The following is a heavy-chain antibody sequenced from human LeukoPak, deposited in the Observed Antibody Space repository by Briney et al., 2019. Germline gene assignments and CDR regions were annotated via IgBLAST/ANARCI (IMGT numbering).Heavy chain of an antibody. D-gene: IGHD3-3*01. J-gene: IGHJ4*02. CDR3: ARSPLLTDFWSGPFDY. V-gene: IGHV5-51*01. Sequence: GESLQISCKGSGYSFTSYWIGGVRQMPGKGLEWMGIIYPGDSDTRYSPSFQGQVTISADKSISTAYLQWSSLKASDTAMYYCARSPLLTDFWSGPFDYWGQGTLVTVSS. CDR2: IYPGDSDT. CDR1: GYSFTSYW.